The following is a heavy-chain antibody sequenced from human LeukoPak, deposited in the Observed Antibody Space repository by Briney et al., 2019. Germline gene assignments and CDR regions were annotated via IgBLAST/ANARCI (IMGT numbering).Heavy chain of an antibody. V-gene: IGHV3-33*01. CDR2: IWYDGSNK. CDR3: ARVRCPLDGSGSHFDY. Sequence: PGGSLRLSCAASGFTFSSYGMHWVRQAPGKGLEWVAVIWYDGSNKYYADSVKGRFTISRDNSKNTLYLQMNSLRAEDTAVYYCARVRCPLDGSGSHFDYWGQGTLVTVSS. J-gene: IGHJ4*02. D-gene: IGHD3-10*01. CDR1: GFTFSSYG.